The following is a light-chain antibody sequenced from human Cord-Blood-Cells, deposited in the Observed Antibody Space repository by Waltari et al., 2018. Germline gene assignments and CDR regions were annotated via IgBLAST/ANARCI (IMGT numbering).Light chain of an antibody. CDR1: QRVSSY. Sequence: EIVLTQSPATLSLSPGERATLSCRASQRVSSYLAWYQQKPGQAPRLLIYDASNRATGIPPRFSGSGSGTDFTLTISSLEPEDFAVYYCQQRSNWLITFGQGTRLAI. J-gene: IGKJ5*01. V-gene: IGKV3-11*01. CDR2: DAS. CDR3: QQRSNWLIT.